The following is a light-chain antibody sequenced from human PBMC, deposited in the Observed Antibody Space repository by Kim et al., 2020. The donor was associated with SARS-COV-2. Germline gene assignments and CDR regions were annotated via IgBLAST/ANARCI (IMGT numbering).Light chain of an antibody. Sequence: QPVLTQPPSASVSLGASVTLTCTLRSDYSSFKVDWYQQRPGKGPRFVMRVDTGGIVGSRGDDIPDRFSVLASGLDRFLTITHIQEEDEGDYYCGADDGSGTSFVYHFGPGTKVTVL. CDR1: SDYSSFK. CDR3: GADDGSGTSFVYH. CDR2: VDTGGIVG. J-gene: IGLJ1*01. V-gene: IGLV9-49*03.